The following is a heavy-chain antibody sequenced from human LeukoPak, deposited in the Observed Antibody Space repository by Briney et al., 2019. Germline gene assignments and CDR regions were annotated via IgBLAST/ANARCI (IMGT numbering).Heavy chain of an antibody. CDR1: GYTFTGYY. V-gene: IGHV1-2*02. CDR3: ARAAIFGVVRPMWYFDY. J-gene: IGHJ4*02. CDR2: INPNSGGT. D-gene: IGHD3-3*01. Sequence: ASVKVSCKTSGYTFTGYYMHWVRQAPGQGLEWMGWINPNSGGTNYAQKFQGRVTMTRDTSISTAYMELSRLRSDDTAVNYCARAAIFGVVRPMWYFDYWGQGTLVTVSS.